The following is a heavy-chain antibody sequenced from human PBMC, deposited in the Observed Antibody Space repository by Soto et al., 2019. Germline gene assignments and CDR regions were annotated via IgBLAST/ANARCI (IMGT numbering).Heavy chain of an antibody. CDR2: IYYSGST. CDR3: ARVYSSGWYYFDY. CDR1: GGSVSSGSYY. J-gene: IGHJ4*02. V-gene: IGHV4-61*01. D-gene: IGHD6-19*01. Sequence: PSETLSLTCTVSGGSVSSGSYYWSWIRQPPGKGLEWIGYIYYSGSTNYNPSLKSRVTISVDTSKNQFSLKLSSVTAADTAVYYCARVYSSGWYYFDYWGQGTLVTVSS.